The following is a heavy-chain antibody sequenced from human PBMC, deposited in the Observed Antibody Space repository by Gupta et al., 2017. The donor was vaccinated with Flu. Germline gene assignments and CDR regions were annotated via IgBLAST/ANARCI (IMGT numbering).Heavy chain of an antibody. Sequence: EVQLLESVGGLVQPGGSLRLSCAASGFTFSSYAMSWVRQAPGKGLEWVSAISGSGGSTYYADSVKGRFTISRDNSKNTLYLQMNSLRAEDTAVYYCAKDLEVGYYDFWSGYYPHYWCQGTLVTVSS. D-gene: IGHD3-3*01. CDR3: AKDLEVGYYDFWSGYYPHY. J-gene: IGHJ4*02. CDR2: ISGSGGST. V-gene: IGHV3-23*01. CDR1: GFTFSSYA.